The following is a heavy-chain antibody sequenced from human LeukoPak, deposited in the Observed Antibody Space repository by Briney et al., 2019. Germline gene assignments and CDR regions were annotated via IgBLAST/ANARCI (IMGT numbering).Heavy chain of an antibody. CDR3: AVVTSHPRYFDH. CDR2: VYYSGAS. Sequence: SETLSLTCSVSGDSIYWSWVRQSPGKGLQWIGTVYYSGASNYNPSLASRVTMSLDMSKSQFSLKLSSVTAADTAIYYCAVVTSHPRYFDHWGQGTLITVSS. J-gene: IGHJ4*02. CDR1: GDSIY. D-gene: IGHD2-21*02. V-gene: IGHV4-59*01.